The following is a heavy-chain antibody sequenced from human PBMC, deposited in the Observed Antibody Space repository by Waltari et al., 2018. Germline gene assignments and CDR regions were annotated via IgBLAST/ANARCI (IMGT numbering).Heavy chain of an antibody. J-gene: IGHJ2*01. CDR2: INDSGSS. D-gene: IGHD7-27*01. CDR3: ARGNWGGWFFDL. Sequence: QVQLQQWGAGLLTSSETLSLTCGVYEGAFTGYYCAWIRQTPDNGLEWIGQINDSGSSQENPSLERRVSISIDRIKRQLSLRLNSMTAADTAMYCCARGNWGGWFFDLWGRGTLVSVSS. CDR1: EGAFTGYY. V-gene: IGHV4-34*02.